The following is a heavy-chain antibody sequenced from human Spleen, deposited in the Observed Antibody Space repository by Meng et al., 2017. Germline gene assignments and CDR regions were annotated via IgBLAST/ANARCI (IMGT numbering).Heavy chain of an antibody. Sequence: QVQLQPWGAGLLKPSEPLSLPRVVSGGSFSDYYWSWIRQPPGKGLEWIGEINHSGSTNYNPSLESRATISVDTSQNNLSLKLSSVTAADSAVYYCARGPTTMAHDFDYWGQGTLVTVSS. V-gene: IGHV4-34*01. CDR1: GGSFSDYY. D-gene: IGHD4-11*01. CDR2: INHSGST. J-gene: IGHJ4*02. CDR3: ARGPTTMAHDFDY.